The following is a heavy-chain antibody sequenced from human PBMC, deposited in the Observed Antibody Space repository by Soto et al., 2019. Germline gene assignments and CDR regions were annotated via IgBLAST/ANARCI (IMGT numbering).Heavy chain of an antibody. CDR1: GGTFGSHG. CDR2: FIAMLGTP. J-gene: IGHJ5*02. Sequence: SVKVSCKASGGTFGSHGVAWVRQAPGQGLEWMGGFIAMLGTPTYAKKVQGRATITADESLTSSYLELRSLRSEDTAVYFCARDVSALYYHNPNYAGLLDLWGQGTLVTVSS. CDR3: ARDVSALYYHNPNYAGLLDL. V-gene: IGHV1-69*13. D-gene: IGHD3-3*02.